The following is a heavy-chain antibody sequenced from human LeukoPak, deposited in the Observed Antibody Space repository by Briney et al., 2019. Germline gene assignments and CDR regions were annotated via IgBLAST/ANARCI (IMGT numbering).Heavy chain of an antibody. J-gene: IGHJ4*02. V-gene: IGHV3-64D*06. CDR1: GLTFSSYP. CDR3: VKALYDSGGYYYAY. CDR2: ITFDGGST. D-gene: IGHD3-22*01. Sequence: GGSLRLSCSGSGLTFSSYPMHWVRQAPGKGLEYVSAITFDGGSTYYRDSVKGRFTISRDNSKNTLYLQMSSLRVEDTAVYYCVKALYDSGGYYYAYWGQGTQVTVSS.